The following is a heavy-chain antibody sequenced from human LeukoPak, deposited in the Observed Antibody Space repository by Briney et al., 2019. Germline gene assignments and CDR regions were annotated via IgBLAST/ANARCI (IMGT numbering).Heavy chain of an antibody. CDR2: IRSSSNYI. CDR3: ARDGPSIAADFDC. Sequence: PGGSLRLSCAASGFTFSSYSMNWVRQAPGKGLEWVSSIRSSSNYIYYADSLKGRFTISRDNAKNSLYLQMNSLRAEDSAVYYCARDGPSIAADFDCWGQGTLVTVSS. CDR1: GFTFSSYS. J-gene: IGHJ4*02. V-gene: IGHV3-21*01. D-gene: IGHD6-6*01.